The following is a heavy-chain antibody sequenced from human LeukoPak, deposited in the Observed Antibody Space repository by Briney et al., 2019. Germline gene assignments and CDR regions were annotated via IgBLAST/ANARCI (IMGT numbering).Heavy chain of an antibody. CDR1: GFTFRGYA. J-gene: IGHJ4*02. V-gene: IGHV3-23*01. CDR2: ISGSGATT. D-gene: IGHD6-19*01. Sequence: PGGSLRLSCAVSGFTFRGYAMTWVRQAPGKGLEKVSAISGSGATTYYADSVKGRFTISRDNSKNALYLQLNSLRAEETAVYYCAKDAFASGSLHWGQGTLVTVSS. CDR3: AKDAFASGSLH.